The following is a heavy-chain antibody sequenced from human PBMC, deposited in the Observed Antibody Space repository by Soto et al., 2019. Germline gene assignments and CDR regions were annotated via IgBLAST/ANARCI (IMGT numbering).Heavy chain of an antibody. V-gene: IGHV4-4*07. CDR2: IYTSGST. CDR1: GGSISSYY. CDR3: ARDSNYYDSSGYYPGDYYYYGMDV. J-gene: IGHJ6*02. Sequence: TSETLSLTCTVSGGSISSYYWSWIRQPAGKGLEWIGRIYTSGSTNYNPSLKSRVTMSVDTSKNQFSLKLSSVTAADTAVYYCARDSNYYDSSGYYPGDYYYYGMDVWGQGTTVTVSS. D-gene: IGHD3-22*01.